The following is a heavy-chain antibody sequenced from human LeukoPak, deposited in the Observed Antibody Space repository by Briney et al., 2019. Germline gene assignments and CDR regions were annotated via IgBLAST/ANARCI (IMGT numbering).Heavy chain of an antibody. V-gene: IGHV3-30-3*01. CDR2: ISYDGSNK. CDR1: GFTFSSYA. J-gene: IGHJ6*02. D-gene: IGHD2-15*01. Sequence: PGRSLRLSCAASGFTFSSYAMHWVRQAPGKGLEWVAVISYDGSNKYYADSVKGRFTISRDNSKNTLYLQMNSLRAEDTAVYYCARALGYCSGGSCYSGYYYGMDVWGQGTTVTVSS. CDR3: ARALGYCSGGSCYSGYYYGMDV.